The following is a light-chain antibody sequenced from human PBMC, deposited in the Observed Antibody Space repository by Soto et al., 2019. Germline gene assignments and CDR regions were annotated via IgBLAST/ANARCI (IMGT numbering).Light chain of an antibody. Sequence: DIVMTQSPLSLPVTPGEPASISCRSSQSLLHRNGYNYLDWXLQKPGQSPQLLIYLGSNRASGVPDRFSGSGSGTDFTLKISRVEAEDVGVYYCMQGTYWPRTFGQGTKVDIK. CDR3: MQGTYWPRT. CDR2: LGS. CDR1: QSLLHRNGYNY. V-gene: IGKV2-28*01. J-gene: IGKJ1*01.